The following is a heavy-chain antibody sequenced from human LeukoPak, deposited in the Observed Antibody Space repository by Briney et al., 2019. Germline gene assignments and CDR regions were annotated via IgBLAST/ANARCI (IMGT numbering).Heavy chain of an antibody. CDR1: GGSMGRGGYY. Sequence: SQTLSLTCTVSGGSMGRGGYYWSWIRQHPGKGLEWIGYIYYSGSTYYNPSLKSRVTISVDTSKNQFSLKLSSVTAADTAVYYCARGRGCSSTSCYSEVTNWFDPWGQGTLVTVSS. CDR2: IYYSGST. CDR3: ARGRGCSSTSCYSEVTNWFDP. J-gene: IGHJ5*02. V-gene: IGHV4-31*03. D-gene: IGHD2-2*01.